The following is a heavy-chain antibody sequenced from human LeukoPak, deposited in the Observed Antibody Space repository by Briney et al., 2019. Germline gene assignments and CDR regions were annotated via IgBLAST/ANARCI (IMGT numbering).Heavy chain of an antibody. J-gene: IGHJ4*02. CDR3: ARVARGYSGYEPYDY. Sequence: GGSLRLSCAASGFTFSSYAMSWVRQAPGKGLEWVSAISASGGSTFYADSVKGRFTISRDNSKNTLYLQMNSLRAEDTAVYYCARVARGYSGYEPYDYWGQGTLVTVSS. CDR1: GFTFSSYA. V-gene: IGHV3-23*01. CDR2: ISASGGST. D-gene: IGHD5-12*01.